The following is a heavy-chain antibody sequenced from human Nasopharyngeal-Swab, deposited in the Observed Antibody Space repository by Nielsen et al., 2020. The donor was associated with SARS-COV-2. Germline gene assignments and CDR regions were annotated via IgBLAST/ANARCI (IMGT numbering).Heavy chain of an antibody. D-gene: IGHD2-2*01. Sequence: WIRQPPGKGPEWIAEINHSGSTNYNPSLKSRVTLSVDTSMNQVSLEVSSVTAADTAVYYCARGLSGIVPAPILGRGPYYYYYYMDVWGKGTTVTVSS. V-gene: IGHV4-34*01. J-gene: IGHJ6*03. CDR3: ARGLSGIVPAPILGRGPYYYYYYMDV. CDR2: INHSGST.